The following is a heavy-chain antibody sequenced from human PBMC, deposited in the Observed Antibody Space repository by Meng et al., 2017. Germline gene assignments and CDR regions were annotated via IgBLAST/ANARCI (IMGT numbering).Heavy chain of an antibody. CDR2: TYYRSKWHN. J-gene: IGHJ6*02. CDR1: GDSVSSNSAA. V-gene: IGHV6-1*01. CDR3: ARSALRDYGMDV. Sequence: QTRSLTGAISGDSVSSNSAAWNWIRQSPSRGLEWLGRTYYRSKWHNDYAVSVKSRITINPDTSKNQFSLQLNSVTPEDTAVYYCARSALRDYGMDVWGQGTTVTVSS.